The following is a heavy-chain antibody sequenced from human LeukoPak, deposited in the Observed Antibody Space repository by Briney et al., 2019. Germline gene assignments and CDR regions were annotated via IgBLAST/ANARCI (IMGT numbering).Heavy chain of an antibody. CDR1: GFTVSSNY. CDR3: ARGPPGRGYSYAVFDP. J-gene: IGHJ5*02. Sequence: RGPLRLSCAASGFTVSSNYMSWVRQAPGKGLEWVSVIYSGGSTYYADSVKGRFTISRDNSKNTLYLQMNSLRAEDTAVYYCARGPPGRGYSYAVFDPWGQGTLVTISS. CDR2: IYSGGST. V-gene: IGHV3-66*01. D-gene: IGHD5-18*01.